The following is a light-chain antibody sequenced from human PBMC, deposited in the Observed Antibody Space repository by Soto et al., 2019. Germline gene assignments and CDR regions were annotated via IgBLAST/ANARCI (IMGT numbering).Light chain of an antibody. CDR2: DAS. V-gene: IGKV3-11*01. CDR1: QSISSS. Sequence: EIVLTQSPATLSLSPGERATLSCRASQSISSSLAWYQQKPGQSPRLLIHDASARATGIPARFSGSGSGTDFTLTISSLQPEDFATYYCQESYSSPFTIGPGTRVDVK. J-gene: IGKJ3*01. CDR3: QESYSSPFT.